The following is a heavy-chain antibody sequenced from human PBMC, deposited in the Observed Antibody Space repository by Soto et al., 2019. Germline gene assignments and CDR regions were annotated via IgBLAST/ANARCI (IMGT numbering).Heavy chain of an antibody. CDR3: ARAPFGSGWYVYYFDY. Sequence: SQTLSLTCVISGDSVSSNSAAWNWIRQSPSRGLEWLGRTYYRSKWYHDYAVSAKSRITINPDTSKNQFSLQLNSVTPEDTAVYYCARAPFGSGWYVYYFDYWGQGTLVTVAS. J-gene: IGHJ4*02. V-gene: IGHV6-1*01. CDR1: GDSVSSNSAA. CDR2: TYYRSKWYH. D-gene: IGHD6-19*01.